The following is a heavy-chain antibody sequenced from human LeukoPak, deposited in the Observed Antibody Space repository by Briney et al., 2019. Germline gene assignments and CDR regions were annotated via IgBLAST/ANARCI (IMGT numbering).Heavy chain of an antibody. V-gene: IGHV3-23*01. Sequence: PGGSLRLSCAASGFTFSSYAMSWVRQAPGKGLEWVSAISGSGGSTDYADSVKGRFTISRDNSKNTVYLQMNSLRVEDMAVYYCARGYSAYRWGQGILVTVSS. CDR1: GFTFSSYA. CDR2: ISGSGGST. J-gene: IGHJ4*02. D-gene: IGHD5-12*01. CDR3: ARGYSAYR.